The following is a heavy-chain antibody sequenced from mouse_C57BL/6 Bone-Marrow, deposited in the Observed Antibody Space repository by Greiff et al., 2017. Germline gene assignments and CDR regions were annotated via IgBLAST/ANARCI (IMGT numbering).Heavy chain of an antibody. CDR3: ARRITTIVAHRYFDV. CDR2: IDPANGNT. V-gene: IGHV14-3*01. D-gene: IGHD1-1*01. J-gene: IGHJ1*03. Sequence: VQLQQSVAELVRPGASVKLSCTASGFNIKNTYMHWVKQRPEQGLEWIGRIDPANGNTKYAPKFQGKATITADTSSNAAYLQLSSLTTEDTAIYDCARRITTIVAHRYFDVWGTGTTVTVSS. CDR1: GFNIKNTY.